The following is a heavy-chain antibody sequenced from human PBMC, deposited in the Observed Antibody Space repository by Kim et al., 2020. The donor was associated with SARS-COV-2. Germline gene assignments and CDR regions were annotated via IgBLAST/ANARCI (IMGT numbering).Heavy chain of an antibody. V-gene: IGHV4-39*01. D-gene: IGHD3-22*01. CDR3: ASQGGGNGYYYAGWFDP. J-gene: IGHJ5*02. CDR2: VYYSGST. Sequence: SETLSLTCTVSGGSISNSNYYWAWIRQPPGKGLEWIGTVYYSGSTYYNLFLKSRVTMSVDLSKNQFSLKLNSLTAADTAVYYCASQGGGNGYYYAGWFDPWGQGTLVTVSS. CDR1: GGSISNSNYY.